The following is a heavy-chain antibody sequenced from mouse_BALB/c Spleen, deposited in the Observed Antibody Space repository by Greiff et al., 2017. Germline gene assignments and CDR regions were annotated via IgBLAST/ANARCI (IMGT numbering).Heavy chain of an antibody. D-gene: IGHD2-12*01. CDR1: GYSITSDYA. CDR2: ISYSGST. Sequence: EVQRVESGPGLVKPSQSLSLTCTVTGYSITSDYAWNWIRQFPGNKLEWMGYISYSGSTSYNPSLKSRISITRDTSKNQFFLQLNSVTTEDTATYYCARSPYDGRDWYFDVWGAGTTVTVSS. J-gene: IGHJ1*01. V-gene: IGHV3-2*02. CDR3: ARSPYDGRDWYFDV.